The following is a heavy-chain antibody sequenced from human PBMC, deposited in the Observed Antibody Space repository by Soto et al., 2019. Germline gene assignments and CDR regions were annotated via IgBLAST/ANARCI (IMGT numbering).Heavy chain of an antibody. Sequence: EVQLVESGGGLVKPGGSLRLSCVVSGVSFSDYSMNWVRQAPGKGLQWVSLFTGNREYKYYGGSVKGRFAISRDNAKNSPYLQMNSLTVEDAAVYYCARSGELPQTFDSWGQGTRVTVSS. CDR2: FTGNREYK. V-gene: IGHV3-21*06. CDR3: ARSGELPQTFDS. J-gene: IGHJ4*02. CDR1: GVSFSDYS. D-gene: IGHD1-26*01.